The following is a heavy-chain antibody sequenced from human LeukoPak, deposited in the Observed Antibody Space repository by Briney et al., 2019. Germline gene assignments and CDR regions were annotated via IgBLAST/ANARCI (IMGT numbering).Heavy chain of an antibody. CDR2: TRYDGSNK. CDR1: GFTFGAYA. D-gene: IGHD3-9*01. CDR3: AKVGDYDILTGYYLSGAFDI. J-gene: IGHJ3*02. V-gene: IGHV3-30*02. Sequence: GGSLRLSCVASGFTFGAYAMHWVRQAPGKGLEWVAFTRYDGSNKYYADSVKGRFTISRDNSKNTLYLQMNSLRAEDTAVYYCAKVGDYDILTGYYLSGAFDIWGQGTMVTVSS.